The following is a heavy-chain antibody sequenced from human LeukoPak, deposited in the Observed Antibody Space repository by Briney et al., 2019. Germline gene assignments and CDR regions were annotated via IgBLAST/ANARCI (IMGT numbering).Heavy chain of an antibody. D-gene: IGHD1-1*01. Sequence: PSETLSLTCAVSGGSISSSNWWSWVRQPPGKGLEWIGEIYHSGTANYNPSLKSRVTISVGKSKNQFSLKLSSVTAADTAVYYCARAPDWKHFDYWGQGTLVTVSS. V-gene: IGHV4-4*02. J-gene: IGHJ4*02. CDR3: ARAPDWKHFDY. CDR1: GGSISSSNW. CDR2: IYHSGTA.